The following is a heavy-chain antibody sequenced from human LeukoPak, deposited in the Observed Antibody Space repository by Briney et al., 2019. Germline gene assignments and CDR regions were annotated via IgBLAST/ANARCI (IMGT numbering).Heavy chain of an antibody. CDR2: FDPEDGET. J-gene: IGHJ4*02. D-gene: IGHD6-13*01. CDR3: ATAGFEGIAAATFDY. Sequence: GASVKVSCKASGYTFTGYYMHWVRQAPGQGLEWMGGFDPEDGETIYAQKFQGRVTMTEDTSTDTAYMELSSLRSEDTAVYYCATAGFEGIAAATFDYWGQGTLVTVSS. CDR1: GYTFTGYY. V-gene: IGHV1-24*01.